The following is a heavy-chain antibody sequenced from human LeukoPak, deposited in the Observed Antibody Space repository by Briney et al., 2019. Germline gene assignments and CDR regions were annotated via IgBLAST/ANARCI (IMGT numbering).Heavy chain of an antibody. D-gene: IGHD2-15*01. Sequence: ASVKVSCKASGYTFTNHYMHWVRQAPGQGLEWMGWINRNRGGTNYAQKFQGRVTMTRDTSISSAYMELSRLRSDDTAVYYCARDGVVGYCSGGSCLSRLPYCYYYMDVWGKGTTVTISS. CDR1: GYTFTNHY. CDR3: ARDGVVGYCSGGSCLSRLPYCYYYMDV. CDR2: INRNRGGT. V-gene: IGHV1-2*02. J-gene: IGHJ6*03.